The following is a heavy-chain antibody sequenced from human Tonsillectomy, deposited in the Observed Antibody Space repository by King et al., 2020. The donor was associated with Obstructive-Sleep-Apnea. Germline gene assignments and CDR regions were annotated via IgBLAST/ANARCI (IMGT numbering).Heavy chain of an antibody. CDR3: VRGVDYHFDL. D-gene: IGHD4-11*01. Sequence: RLQLQESGPGLVKSSETLSLMCTVSGGAISSSTYYWGWIREPPGKGLEWIGNIYYSGVTYYNPSLKSRATISLHTSKTQFSLSLKSVTAADTALYYCVRGVDYHFDLWGQGTLATVSS. CDR1: GGAISSSTYY. V-gene: IGHV4-39*06. J-gene: IGHJ4*02. CDR2: IYYSGVT.